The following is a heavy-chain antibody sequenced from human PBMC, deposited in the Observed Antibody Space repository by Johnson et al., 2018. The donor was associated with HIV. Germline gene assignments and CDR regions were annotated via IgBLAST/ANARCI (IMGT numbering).Heavy chain of an antibody. Sequence: VQLVESGGGLVQPGGSLRLSCAASGFTFSSYWMSWVRQAPGKGLEWVSVIYSGGSTYYADSVKGRFTISRDNSKNTLYLQVNSLGGEDTAVYYCATCSDQVLLGGDVFDIWGQGTMVAVSS. J-gene: IGHJ3*02. CDR2: IYSGGST. CDR1: GFTFSSYW. CDR3: ATCSDQVLLGGDVFDI. D-gene: IGHD3-16*01. V-gene: IGHV3-66*01.